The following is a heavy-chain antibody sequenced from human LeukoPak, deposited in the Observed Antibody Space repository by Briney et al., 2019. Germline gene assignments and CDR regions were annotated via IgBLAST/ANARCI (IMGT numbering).Heavy chain of an antibody. J-gene: IGHJ4*02. CDR3: ASFRLAAAGIGY. CDR2: IWNDGRNK. Sequence: GGSLRLSCAASGFTLSRYGMHWVRQAPGKGLEWVAVIWNDGRNKYYADSVKGRFTISRDNSKNTVYLQMNSLRAEDTAVYYCASFRLAAAGIGYWGQGTLVTVSS. CDR1: GFTLSRYG. V-gene: IGHV3-33*01. D-gene: IGHD6-13*01.